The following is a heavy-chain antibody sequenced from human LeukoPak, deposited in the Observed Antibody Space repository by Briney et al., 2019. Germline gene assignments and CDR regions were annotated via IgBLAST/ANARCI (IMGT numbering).Heavy chain of an antibody. Sequence: GGSLRLSCAASGFTFSSYWMSWVRQAPGKGLEWVANTKEDGGEKYYVDSVKGRFTISRDNAENSLYLQMNSLRAEDTAVYYCARRSVAGSLDYWGQGTLVTVSS. D-gene: IGHD6-19*01. CDR3: ARRSVAGSLDY. J-gene: IGHJ4*02. CDR2: TKEDGGEK. V-gene: IGHV3-7*01. CDR1: GFTFSSYW.